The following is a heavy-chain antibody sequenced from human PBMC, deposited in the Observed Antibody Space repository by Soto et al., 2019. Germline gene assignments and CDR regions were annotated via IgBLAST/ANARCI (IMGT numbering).Heavy chain of an antibody. CDR2: IDPSDSYT. Sequence: GESLKISCKGSGYSFTSYWISWVRQMPGKGLEWMGRIDPSDSYTNYSPSFQGHVTISADKSTSTAYLQWSSLKASDTAMYYCARLGDIVVVPAGSMDVWGQGTTVTVSS. CDR1: GYSFTSYW. V-gene: IGHV5-10-1*01. D-gene: IGHD2-2*01. CDR3: ARLGDIVVVPAGSMDV. J-gene: IGHJ6*02.